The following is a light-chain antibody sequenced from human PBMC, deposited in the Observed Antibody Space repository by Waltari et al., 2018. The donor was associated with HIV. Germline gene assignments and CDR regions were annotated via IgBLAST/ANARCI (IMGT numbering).Light chain of an antibody. CDR2: SNN. CDR3: AAWDTSLSGSVV. J-gene: IGLJ2*01. Sequence: QSVLTQPPSASGPPGQRVTISCSGSSSNIGSNYVYWYHQLPGTAPKLLIYSNNQRPSGVPDRFSGSKSGTSASLAISGLRSEDEADYYCAAWDTSLSGSVVFGGGTKLTVL. V-gene: IGLV1-47*02. CDR1: SSNIGSNY.